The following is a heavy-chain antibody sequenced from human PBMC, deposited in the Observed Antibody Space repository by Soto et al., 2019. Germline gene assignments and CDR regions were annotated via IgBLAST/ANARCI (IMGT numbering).Heavy chain of an antibody. CDR2: IYPGDSDT. CDR1: GYSFTSYW. CDR3: ATHHALDPYGPYSYYYGMDV. Sequence: GESLKISCKGSGYSFTSYWIGWVRQMPGKGLEWMGIIYPGDSDTRYSPSFQGQVTVSADKSISTAYLQWSSLKASDTAMYYCATHHALDPYGPYSYYYGMDVWGQGTTVTVSS. V-gene: IGHV5-51*01. D-gene: IGHD2-2*01. J-gene: IGHJ6*02.